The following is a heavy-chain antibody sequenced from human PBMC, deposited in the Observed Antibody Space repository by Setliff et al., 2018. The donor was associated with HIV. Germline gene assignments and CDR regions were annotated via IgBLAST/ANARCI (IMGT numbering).Heavy chain of an antibody. CDR3: TTGVRVFRYISGWTPYSFFDS. D-gene: IGHD6-25*01. Sequence: ASVKVSCNVSGYSLTEFPMHWVRQAPGKGLEWMGGFDPEDGETIHAQNFQGRVTMTEDTSTDTAYLELSGLRSEDTAVYYCTTGVRVFRYISGWTPYSFFDSWGQGTLVTVSS. CDR1: GYSLTEFP. V-gene: IGHV1-24*01. CDR2: FDPEDGET. J-gene: IGHJ4*02.